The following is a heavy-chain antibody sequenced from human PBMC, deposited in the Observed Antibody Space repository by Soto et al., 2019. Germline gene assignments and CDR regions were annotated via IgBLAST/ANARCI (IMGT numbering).Heavy chain of an antibody. CDR2: ISYDGSNK. CDR1: GFTFSSYG. Sequence: GGSLRLSCAASGFTFSSYGMHWVRQAPGKGLEWVAVISYDGSNKYYADSAKGRFTISRDNSKNTLYLQMNSLRAEDTAVYYCAKDMRQQRYYYYGMDVWGQGTTVTVSS. V-gene: IGHV3-30*18. J-gene: IGHJ6*02. D-gene: IGHD6-13*01. CDR3: AKDMRQQRYYYYGMDV.